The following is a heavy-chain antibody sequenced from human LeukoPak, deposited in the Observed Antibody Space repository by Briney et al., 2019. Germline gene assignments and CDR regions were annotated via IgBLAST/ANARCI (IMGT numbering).Heavy chain of an antibody. J-gene: IGHJ3*02. V-gene: IGHV3-23*01. CDR1: RFSFSSYA. CDR3: AKGKVNHDGAFDI. CDR2: ISASGSRT. D-gene: IGHD3-16*01. Sequence: GGSLRLSCAASRFSFSSYAMAWVRQAQGKGLEWVSSISASGSRTYYADSVKGRFTISRDNSKKMIYLQMNSLRVEGTAVYYCAKGKVNHDGAFDIWGLGTMVIVS.